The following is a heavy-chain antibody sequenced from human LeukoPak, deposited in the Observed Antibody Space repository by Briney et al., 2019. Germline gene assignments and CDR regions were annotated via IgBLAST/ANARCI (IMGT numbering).Heavy chain of an antibody. CDR1: GFTFSTYA. CDR2: ISYDERNK. Sequence: PGGSLRLSCAASGFTFSTYAMHWVRQAQGKGLEWVAVISYDERNKYYADSVKGRFTISRDNSKNTLYLQMNSLSVEDTAVYYCATDGAYWGQGTLVTVSS. V-gene: IGHV3-30*04. CDR3: ATDGAY. J-gene: IGHJ4*02.